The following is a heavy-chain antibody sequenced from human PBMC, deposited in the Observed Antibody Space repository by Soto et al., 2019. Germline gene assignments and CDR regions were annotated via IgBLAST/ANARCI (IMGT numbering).Heavy chain of an antibody. CDR1: GGSISGFY. D-gene: IGHD6-19*01. J-gene: IGHJ6*02. CDR2: IYYSGSA. Sequence: SETLSLTCTISGGSISGFYWGWIRQPPGKGLEWIGNIYYSGSANYDPSLRSRVTISLNTSKNQFSLKLSSVTAADTAVYYFARGVSSGWYDYYYGMDVWGQGTTVTVSS. CDR3: ARGVSSGWYDYYYGMDV. V-gene: IGHV4-59*12.